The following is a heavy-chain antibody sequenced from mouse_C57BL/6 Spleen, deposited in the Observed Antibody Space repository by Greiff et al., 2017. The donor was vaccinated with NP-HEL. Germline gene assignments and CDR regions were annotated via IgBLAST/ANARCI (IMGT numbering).Heavy chain of an antibody. V-gene: IGHV5-15*01. J-gene: IGHJ3*01. CDR3: ARHEGDYDSFAY. D-gene: IGHD2-4*01. Sequence: EVMLVESGGGLVQPGGSLKLSCAASGFTFSDYGMAWVRQAPRKGPEWVAFISNLAYSIYYADTVTGRFTISRENAKNTLYLEMSSLRSEDTAMYYCARHEGDYDSFAYWGQGTLVTVSA. CDR2: ISNLAYSI. CDR1: GFTFSDYG.